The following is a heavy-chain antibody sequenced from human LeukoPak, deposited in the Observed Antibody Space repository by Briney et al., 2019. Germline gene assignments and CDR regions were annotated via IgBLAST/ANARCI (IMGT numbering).Heavy chain of an antibody. D-gene: IGHD3-9*01. CDR3: TRAAAETGSFRDNWFDP. CDR1: GFTFSSYV. V-gene: IGHV3-30*02. Sequence: QSGGSLRLSCAASGFTFSSYVMHWVRQAPGKGLEWVAFIRYDGSNKYYADSVKGRFTISRDNSKNTLYLQMNSLRGEDTAVYYCTRAAAETGSFRDNWFDPWGQGTLVTVSS. J-gene: IGHJ5*02. CDR2: IRYDGSNK.